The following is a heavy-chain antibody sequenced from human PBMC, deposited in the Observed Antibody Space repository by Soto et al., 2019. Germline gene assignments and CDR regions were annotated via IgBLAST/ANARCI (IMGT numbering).Heavy chain of an antibody. J-gene: IGHJ3*02. CDR1: GGSISSGDYY. CDR3: ASFMVATVTTLDAFDI. Sequence: SETLSLTCTVSGGSISSGDYYWSWIRQPPGKGLEWIGYIYYSGSTYYNPSLKSRVTISVDTSKNQFSLKLSSVTAADTAVYYCASFMVATVTTLDAFDIWGQGTMVTVSS. CDR2: IYYSGST. D-gene: IGHD4-17*01. V-gene: IGHV4-30-4*01.